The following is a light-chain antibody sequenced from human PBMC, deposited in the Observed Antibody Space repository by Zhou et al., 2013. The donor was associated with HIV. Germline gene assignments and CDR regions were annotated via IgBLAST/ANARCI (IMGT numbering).Light chain of an antibody. CDR2: TAS. V-gene: IGKV1-39*01. CDR3: QQLNSYPLT. CDR1: QSIDGY. Sequence: DIQMTQSPSSLSASVGDRVTISCRASQSIDGYLNWYQQRPGKAPKLLIYTASTLQSGVPSRFSGSGSGTDFTLTISSLQPEDFATYYCQQLNSYPLTFGGGTKVEIK. J-gene: IGKJ4*01.